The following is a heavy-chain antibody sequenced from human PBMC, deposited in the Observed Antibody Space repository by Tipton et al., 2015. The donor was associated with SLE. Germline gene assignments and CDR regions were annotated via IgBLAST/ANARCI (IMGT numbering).Heavy chain of an antibody. Sequence: QSGPEVKKPGASVKVSCKASGYTFTSYGISWVRQAPGQGLEWMGWISAYNGNTNYAQKLQGRVTMTTDTSTSTAYMELRSLRSDDTAVYYCARDTIFGVVPPNAFDIWGQGTTVTVSS. J-gene: IGHJ3*02. CDR2: ISAYNGNT. D-gene: IGHD3-3*01. V-gene: IGHV1-18*01. CDR1: GYTFTSYG. CDR3: ARDTIFGVVPPNAFDI.